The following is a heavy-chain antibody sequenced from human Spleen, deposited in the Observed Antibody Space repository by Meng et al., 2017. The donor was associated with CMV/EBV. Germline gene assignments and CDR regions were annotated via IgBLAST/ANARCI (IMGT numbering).Heavy chain of an antibody. V-gene: IGHV1-58*01. J-gene: IGHJ5*02. D-gene: IGHD3-3*01. CDR2: IVVGSGNT. Sequence: SVKVSCKASGFTFTSSAVQWVRQARGQRLEWIGWIVVGSGNTNYAQKFQERVTITRDMSTSTAYMELRSLRSDDTAVYYCAELQTYYDFWFDPWGQGTLVTVSS. CDR1: GFTFTSSA. CDR3: AELQTYYDFWFDP.